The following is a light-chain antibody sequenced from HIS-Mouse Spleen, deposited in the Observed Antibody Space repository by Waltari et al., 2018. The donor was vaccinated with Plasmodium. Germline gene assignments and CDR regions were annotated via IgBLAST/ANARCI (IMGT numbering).Light chain of an antibody. Sequence: SYELTQPPSVSVSPGQTVRITCSGDALPKKYAYWYQQKSGQAPVLVIYEDSKRPSGIPERFSGSSSGTMATWTISGAQVEDEADYYCYSTDSSGNHRVFGGGTKLTVL. CDR2: EDS. CDR1: ALPKKY. CDR3: YSTDSSGNHRV. J-gene: IGLJ3*02. V-gene: IGLV3-10*01.